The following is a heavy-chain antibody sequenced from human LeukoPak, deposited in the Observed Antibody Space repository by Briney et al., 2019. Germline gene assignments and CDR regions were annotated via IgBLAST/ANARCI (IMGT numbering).Heavy chain of an antibody. D-gene: IGHD6-13*01. Sequence: ASVKVSCKASGYTFTSYYMHWVRQAPGQGLEWMGIINPSGGSTSYAQKLQGRVTMTTDTSTSTAYMELRSLRSDDTAVYYCASKGTAAGTDYWGQGTLVTVSS. V-gene: IGHV1-46*01. CDR1: GYTFTSYY. CDR3: ASKGTAAGTDY. CDR2: INPSGGST. J-gene: IGHJ4*02.